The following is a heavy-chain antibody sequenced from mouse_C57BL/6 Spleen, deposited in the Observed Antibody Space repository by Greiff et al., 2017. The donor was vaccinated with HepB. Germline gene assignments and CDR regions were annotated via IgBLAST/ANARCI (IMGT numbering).Heavy chain of an antibody. CDR3: APLTTGGYFDV. D-gene: IGHD1-1*01. Sequence: EVKLMESGPGLVKPSQTVFLTCTVTGISITTGNYRWSWIRQFPGNKLEWIGYIYYSGTITYNPSLTSRTTITRDTPKNQFFLEMNSLTAEDTATYYCAPLTTGGYFDVWGTGTTVTVSS. CDR1: GISITTGNYR. V-gene: IGHV3-5*01. CDR2: IYYSGTI. J-gene: IGHJ1*03.